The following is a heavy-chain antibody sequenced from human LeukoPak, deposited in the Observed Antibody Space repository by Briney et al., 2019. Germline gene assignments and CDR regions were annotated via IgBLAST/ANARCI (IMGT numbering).Heavy chain of an antibody. Sequence: ASVKVSCKTSGYTFTSYDINWVRQATAQGLEWMGWMNPNSGNTGYAQKFQGRITITRNTSIRTAYMELSSLRSEDTAVYYCARLFQRTELNYYDSSGYSLGYWGQGTLVTVSS. D-gene: IGHD3-22*01. J-gene: IGHJ4*02. CDR2: MNPNSGNT. CDR3: ARLFQRTELNYYDSSGYSLGY. V-gene: IGHV1-8*03. CDR1: GYTFTSYD.